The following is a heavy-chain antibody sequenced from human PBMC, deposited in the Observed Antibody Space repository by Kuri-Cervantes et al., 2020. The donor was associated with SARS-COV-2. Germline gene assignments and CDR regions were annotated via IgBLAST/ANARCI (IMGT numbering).Heavy chain of an antibody. CDR1: GGTLRSNA. Sequence: SVKVSCKESGGTLRSNAIAWVRQAPGQGPEWMGGIIPILGTAKYAQRFQGRVTMTADKSTSTVYMELTSLRSEDTAMYYCARVRSRVAGTRHYYYGMDVWGQGTTVTVSS. D-gene: IGHD6-19*01. J-gene: IGHJ6*02. CDR2: IIPILGTA. CDR3: ARVRSRVAGTRHYYYGMDV. V-gene: IGHV1-69*10.